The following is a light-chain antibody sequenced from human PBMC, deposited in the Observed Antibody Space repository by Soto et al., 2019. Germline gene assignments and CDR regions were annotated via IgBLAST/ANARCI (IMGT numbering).Light chain of an antibody. Sequence: EIVLTQSPGTLSLSPGERATLSCRASQTVSSSYLGWYQQKAGQAHRLLIYGASVRATGIPDRFSGSGSGTDFTLTISGLEPEDFAVYYCQHYAMSPPFTFGPGTKVDIK. CDR3: QHYAMSPPFT. V-gene: IGKV3-20*01. CDR2: GAS. J-gene: IGKJ3*01. CDR1: QTVSSSY.